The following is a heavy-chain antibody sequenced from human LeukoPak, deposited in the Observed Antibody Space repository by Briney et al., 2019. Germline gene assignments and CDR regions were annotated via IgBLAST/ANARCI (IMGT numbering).Heavy chain of an antibody. CDR3: ARGDYFDY. V-gene: IGHV3-74*01. CDR2: IYSDGSST. J-gene: IGHJ4*02. Sequence: GGSLRLSCAASGFTFSSYWMHWVRQAPGKGLVWVSRIYSDGSSTNYADSVKGRFTISRDNAKNTLYLQMTSLRAEDTAVYYCARGDYFDYWGQGTLVTVSS. CDR1: GFTFSSYW.